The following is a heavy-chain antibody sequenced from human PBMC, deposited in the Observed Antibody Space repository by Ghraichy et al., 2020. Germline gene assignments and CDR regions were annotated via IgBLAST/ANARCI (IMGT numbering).Heavy chain of an antibody. Sequence: GGSLRLSCAASGFTFSDYGMHWVRQAPGKGLEWVAVISYDGRDKYNVDSVKGRFTISRDNSKNTLNLQMNSLRVEDTAVYYCAKDFSILGRGSYGMDVWGLGTTVTVSS. D-gene: IGHD2-21*01. CDR3: AKDFSILGRGSYGMDV. J-gene: IGHJ6*02. CDR2: ISYDGRDK. V-gene: IGHV3-30*18. CDR1: GFTFSDYG.